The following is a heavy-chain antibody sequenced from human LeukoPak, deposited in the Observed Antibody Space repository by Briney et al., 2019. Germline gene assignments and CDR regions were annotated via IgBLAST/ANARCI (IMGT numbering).Heavy chain of an antibody. V-gene: IGHV3-23*01. CDR2: ISGSGGST. D-gene: IGHD3-22*01. J-gene: IGHJ4*02. CDR3: ATDSSGYYFTDRKKVDY. Sequence: GGSLRLSCAACGFTFSIYAMSWVRQAPGKGLEWVSAISGSGGSTYYADSVKGRFTISRDNSKNTLYLQMNSLRAEDTAVYYCATDSSGYYFTDRKKVDYWGQGTLVTVSS. CDR1: GFTFSIYA.